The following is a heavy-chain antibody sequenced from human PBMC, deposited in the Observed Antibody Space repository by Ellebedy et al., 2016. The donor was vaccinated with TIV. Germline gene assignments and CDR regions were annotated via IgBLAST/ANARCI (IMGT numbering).Heavy chain of an antibody. CDR1: GYTLTELS. V-gene: IGHV1-24*01. Sequence: AASVKVSCKVSGYTLTELSMHWMRQAPGKGLEWMGGFDPEDGETIYAQKFQGRVTMTEDTSTDTAYMELSSLRSEDTAVYYCATARNYDSSGYYRFDYWGQGTRVTVSS. J-gene: IGHJ4*02. CDR3: ATARNYDSSGYYRFDY. CDR2: FDPEDGET. D-gene: IGHD3-22*01.